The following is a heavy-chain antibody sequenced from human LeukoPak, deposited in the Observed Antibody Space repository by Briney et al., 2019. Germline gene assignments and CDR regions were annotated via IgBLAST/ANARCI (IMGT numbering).Heavy chain of an antibody. CDR2: INHSGST. Sequence: SETLSLTCTVSGGSISTSSYYWGWIRQPPGKGLEWIGEINHSGSTNYNPSLKSRVTISVDTSKNQFSLKLSSVTAADTAVYYCARPSFLNRAFDIWGQGTMVTVSS. CDR1: GGSISTSSYY. V-gene: IGHV4-39*07. D-gene: IGHD1-14*01. J-gene: IGHJ3*02. CDR3: ARPSFLNRAFDI.